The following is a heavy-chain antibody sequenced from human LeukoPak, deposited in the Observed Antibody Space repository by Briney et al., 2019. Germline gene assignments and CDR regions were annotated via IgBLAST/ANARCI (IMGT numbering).Heavy chain of an antibody. CDR2: INHSGST. D-gene: IGHD6-19*01. J-gene: IGHJ4*02. Sequence: SETLSLTCAVYGGSFSGYHWSWIRQPPGKGLEWIGEINHSGSTNYNPSLKSRVTISVDTSKNQFSLKLSSVTAADTAVYYCARGVSTSSGWSYRAKYYFDYWGQGTLVTVSS. CDR3: ARGVSTSSGWSYRAKYYFDY. V-gene: IGHV4-34*01. CDR1: GGSFSGYH.